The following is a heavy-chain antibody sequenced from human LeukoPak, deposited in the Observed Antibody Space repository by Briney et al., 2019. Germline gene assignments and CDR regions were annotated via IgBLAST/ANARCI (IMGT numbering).Heavy chain of an antibody. CDR2: ISGSGATI. D-gene: IGHD1-1*01. J-gene: IGHJ5*02. CDR1: GFTFSTYG. Sequence: GGSLRLSCAASGFTFSTYGMSWVRQAPGKGLEWVSGISGSGATIYYADSVKGRFTISRDNSKNTLYLQMNSLRAEDTAVYYCAKSPGTTGWFDPWGQGTLVTVSS. V-gene: IGHV3-23*01. CDR3: AKSPGTTGWFDP.